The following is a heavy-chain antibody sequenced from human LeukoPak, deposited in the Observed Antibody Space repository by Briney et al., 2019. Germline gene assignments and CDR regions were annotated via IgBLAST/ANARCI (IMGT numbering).Heavy chain of an antibody. J-gene: IGHJ4*02. CDR1: GFTVSSNY. V-gene: IGHV3-53*01. D-gene: IGHD3-22*01. CDR2: IYSGGTT. CDR3: ARMLISSGYYVDS. Sequence: GGSLRLSCAASGFTVSSNYMSWVRQAPGKGLEWVSVIYSGGTTYYADSVKGRFTISRDISKHTLYLQMGSLRVEDTAVYYCARMLISSGYYVDSWGQGTLVTVSS.